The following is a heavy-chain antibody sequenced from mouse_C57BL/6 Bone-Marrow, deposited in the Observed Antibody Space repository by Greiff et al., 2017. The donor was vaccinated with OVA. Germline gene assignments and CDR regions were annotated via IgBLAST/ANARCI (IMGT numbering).Heavy chain of an antibody. J-gene: IGHJ1*03. V-gene: IGHV1-26*01. CDR1: GYTFTAYY. CDR3: AREGGNYEYFDV. Sequence: EVQLQQSGPELVKPGASVKISCKASGYTFTAYYMNWVKQSHGKSLEWIGDINPNNGGTSYNQKFKGKATLTVDKSSSTAYMELRSLTSEDSAGYYCAREGGNYEYFDVWGTGTTVTVSS. D-gene: IGHD2-1*01. CDR2: INPNNGGT.